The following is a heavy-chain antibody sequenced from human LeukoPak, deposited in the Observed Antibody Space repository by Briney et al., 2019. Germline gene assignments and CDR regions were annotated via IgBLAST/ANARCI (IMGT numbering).Heavy chain of an antibody. D-gene: IGHD6-19*01. Sequence: GGSLRLSCAASGFTFSSYEMNWVRQAPGKGLDWVAFIRYDGSNKYYADSVKGRFTISRDNAKNSLYLQMNSLRAEDTAVYYCARVVAVAGVGVAMDVWGKGTTVTVSS. CDR2: IRYDGSNK. CDR1: GFTFSSYE. V-gene: IGHV3-30*02. CDR3: ARVVAVAGVGVAMDV. J-gene: IGHJ6*04.